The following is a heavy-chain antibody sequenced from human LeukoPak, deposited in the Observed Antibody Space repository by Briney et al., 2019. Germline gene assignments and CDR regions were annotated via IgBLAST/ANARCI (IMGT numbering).Heavy chain of an antibody. CDR3: VRETFSSGWYGIIDY. V-gene: IGHV4-59*01. J-gene: IGHJ4*02. CDR2: IYCSGNT. Sequence: PSEALSLTCTVSGGSISNYYWSWIRQPPGKGLEWIGYIYCSGNTNYNPSLKSRVTISVDTSKNQFSLKLSSVTAADTAVYYCVRETFSSGWYGIIDYWGQGTLVTVSS. CDR1: GGSISNYY. D-gene: IGHD6-19*01.